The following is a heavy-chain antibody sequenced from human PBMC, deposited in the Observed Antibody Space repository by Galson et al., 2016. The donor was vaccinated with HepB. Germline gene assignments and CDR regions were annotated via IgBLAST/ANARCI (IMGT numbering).Heavy chain of an antibody. D-gene: IGHD2-15*01. CDR3: ARGSNCSGGRCFWFDP. Sequence: TLSLTCTVSGGSISSGGYYWTWIRQHPGKGLEWIGYIYYSGSTYYNSSLKSRVIISVDTSKNQFSLMLDSVTAADTAVYYCARGSNCSGGRCFWFDPWGQGTLVTVSS. V-gene: IGHV4-31*03. CDR1: GGSISSGGYY. J-gene: IGHJ5*02. CDR2: IYYSGST.